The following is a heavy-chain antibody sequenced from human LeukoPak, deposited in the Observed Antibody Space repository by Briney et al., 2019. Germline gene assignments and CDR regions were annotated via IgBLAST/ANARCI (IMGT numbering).Heavy chain of an antibody. J-gene: IGHJ4*02. Sequence: GGSLRLSCAASGFTFSSYSMNWVRQAPGKGLEWVSSISSSSSYIYYADSVKGRFTISRDNAKSTLYLQMNSLRADDTAVYFCARGAESDYWGQGTLVTVSS. CDR2: ISSSSSYI. V-gene: IGHV3-21*01. CDR1: GFTFSSYS. CDR3: ARGAESDY.